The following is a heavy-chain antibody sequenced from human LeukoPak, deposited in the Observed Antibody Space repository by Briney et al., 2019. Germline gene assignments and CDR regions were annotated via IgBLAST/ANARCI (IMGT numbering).Heavy chain of an antibody. CDR3: ASLSSWYFSDY. J-gene: IGHJ4*02. D-gene: IGHD6-13*01. Sequence: SSETLSLTCAVYGGSFSGYYWSWIRQPPGKGLEWIGEINHSGSTNYNPSLKSRVTISVDTSKNQFSLKLSSVTAADTAVYYCASLSSWYFSDYWGQGTLVTVSS. CDR2: INHSGST. CDR1: GGSFSGYY. V-gene: IGHV4-34*01.